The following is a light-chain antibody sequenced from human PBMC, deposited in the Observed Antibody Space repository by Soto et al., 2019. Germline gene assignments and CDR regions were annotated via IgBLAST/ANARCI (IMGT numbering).Light chain of an antibody. J-gene: IGKJ1*01. CDR2: GIS. CDR1: QTLLDSDDGNTY. Sequence: DIVMTQTPLSLPVTPGEPASISCRSSQTLLDSDDGNTYLDWYLQKPGQSPQLLIYGISSRASGVPDRFSGSGSGTDFTLKISRVEAGDVGAFYCMQRKEFPWTFGQGTKVEIK. CDR3: MQRKEFPWT. V-gene: IGKV2-40*01.